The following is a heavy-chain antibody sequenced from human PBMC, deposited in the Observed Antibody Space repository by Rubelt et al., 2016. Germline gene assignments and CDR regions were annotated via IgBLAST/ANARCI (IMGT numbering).Heavy chain of an antibody. CDR2: INAGNGNT. V-gene: IGHV1-3*01. CDR1: GYTFTSYA. D-gene: IGHD2-8*01. CDR3: ARAQRIRLLMVYAPTFDY. Sequence: QVQLVQSGAEVKKPGASVKVSCKASGYTFTSYAMHWVRQAPGQRLEWMGWINAGNGNTKYSQKFQGRVTITRDTSAITAYMELSSLRSEDTAVYYCARAQRIRLLMVYAPTFDYWGQGTLVTVSS. J-gene: IGHJ4*02.